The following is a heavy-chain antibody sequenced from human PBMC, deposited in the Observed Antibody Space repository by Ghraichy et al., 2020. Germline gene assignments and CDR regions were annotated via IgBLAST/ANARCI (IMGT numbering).Heavy chain of an antibody. D-gene: IGHD4-23*01. J-gene: IGHJ2*01. CDR2: SYYSGST. CDR1: GGSVSTENYY. CDR3: ARAVGGRDWYFDL. V-gene: IGHV4-61*01. Sequence: NLSLTCTVSGGSVSTENYYWSWIRQPPGKRLEWIGYSYYSGSTTYNPSLRSRVTISVDTSKNQFSLKLSSVTAADTAVYYCARAVGGRDWYFDLWGRGTLVIVSS.